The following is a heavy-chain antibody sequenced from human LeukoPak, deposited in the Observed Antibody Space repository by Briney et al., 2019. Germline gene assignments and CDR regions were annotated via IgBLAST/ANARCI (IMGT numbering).Heavy chain of an antibody. V-gene: IGHV1-2*02. CDR2: INANSGDT. CDR1: GYTFTGYY. J-gene: IGHJ1*01. CDR3: ARVVDVGVPGFQH. D-gene: IGHD1-26*01. Sequence: ASVKVSCKTSGYTFTGYYLHWVRQAPRQGPEWMGWINANSGDTYYVQKFKGRITMTRDTSINTAYMELNRLISDDTAVYYCARVVDVGVPGFQHGGRGPLVTVSS.